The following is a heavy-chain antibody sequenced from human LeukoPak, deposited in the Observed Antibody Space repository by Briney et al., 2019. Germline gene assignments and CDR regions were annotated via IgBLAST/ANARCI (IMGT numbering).Heavy chain of an antibody. J-gene: IGHJ4*02. D-gene: IGHD4-17*01. V-gene: IGHV4-34*01. CDR3: ARFDYGDLKTLHKYYFDY. CDR2: INHSGST. Sequence: KPSETLSLTCAVYGGSFSGYYWSWIRQPPGKGLEWIGEINHSGSTNYNPSLKSRVTISVDTSKNQFSLKLSSVTAADTAVYYCARFDYGDLKTLHKYYFDYWGQGTLVTVSS. CDR1: GGSFSGYY.